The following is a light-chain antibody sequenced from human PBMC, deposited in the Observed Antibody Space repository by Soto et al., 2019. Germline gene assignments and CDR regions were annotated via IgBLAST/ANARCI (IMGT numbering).Light chain of an antibody. V-gene: IGKV3-20*01. CDR1: QTVRNNY. J-gene: IGKJ1*01. CDR3: QQYGSSPTWT. CDR2: GAS. Sequence: EFVLMQSPGTLSLSPGERATLSCRASQTVRNNYLAWYQQKPGQAPRLLIYGASSRATGIPDRFSGSGSGTDFTLTISRLEPEDSAVYYCQQYGSSPTWTFGQGTKVDI.